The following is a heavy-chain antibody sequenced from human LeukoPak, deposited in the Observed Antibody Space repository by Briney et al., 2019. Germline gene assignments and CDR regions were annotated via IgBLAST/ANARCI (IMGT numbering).Heavy chain of an antibody. CDR2: IIPIFGTA. J-gene: IGHJ4*02. Sequence: SVKVSCKASGGTFSSYAISWVRQAPGQGLEWMGGIIPIFGTANYAQRFQGRVTITADESTSTAYMELSSLRSEDTAVYYCARTDCSGGSCPDYWGQGTLVTVSS. CDR1: GGTFSSYA. V-gene: IGHV1-69*13. D-gene: IGHD2-15*01. CDR3: ARTDCSGGSCPDY.